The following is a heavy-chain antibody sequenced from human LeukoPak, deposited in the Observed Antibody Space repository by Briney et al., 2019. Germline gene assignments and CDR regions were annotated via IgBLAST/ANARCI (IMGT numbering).Heavy chain of an antibody. Sequence: GGSLRLSCVASGFPFSSYWMTWVRQAPGKGLEWVSVIYTGGSPYYADSVKGRFTISRDISKNTVYLQMNSLRAEDTAVYYCARGAATGPTLGLDYWGQGTLVTVSS. CDR2: IYTGGSP. CDR1: GFPFSSYW. V-gene: IGHV3-53*01. CDR3: ARGAATGPTLGLDY. D-gene: IGHD6-13*01. J-gene: IGHJ4*02.